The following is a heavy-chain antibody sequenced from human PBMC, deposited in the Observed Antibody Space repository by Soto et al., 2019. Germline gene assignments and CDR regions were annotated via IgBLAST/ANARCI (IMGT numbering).Heavy chain of an antibody. CDR1: GDSISSGGSY. V-gene: IGHV4-31*03. CDR3: ARAPETPPILGVVRPYFFNY. CDR2: IFYSGSF. J-gene: IGHJ4*02. Sequence: QVQLQESGPGLVKPSQTLSLTCTVSGDSISSGGSYWSWIRQRPGKGLEWIGYIFYSGSFYYTPSLKGRVIRSPDTATNQFSLRLTSVTAADTAVYYCARAPETPPILGVVRPYFFNYWGQVTLVTVSS. D-gene: IGHD3-3*01.